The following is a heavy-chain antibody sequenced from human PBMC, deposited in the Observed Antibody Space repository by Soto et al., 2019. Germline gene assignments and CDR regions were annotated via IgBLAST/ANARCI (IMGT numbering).Heavy chain of an antibody. CDR2: MNRAGTST. J-gene: IGHJ6*01. Sequence: VQVLESGGGLVQPGGSLRLSWAASGFTLTTYAMTWVRQPPGKGLEWVPSMNRAGTSTSHADSVKGRFTTSRDNSKNTMYLEMNSLRAEDTAVYYCARGGADHYLYGMDVW. CDR3: ARGGADHYLYGMDV. CDR1: GFTLTTYA. D-gene: IGHD3-10*01. V-gene: IGHV3-23*01.